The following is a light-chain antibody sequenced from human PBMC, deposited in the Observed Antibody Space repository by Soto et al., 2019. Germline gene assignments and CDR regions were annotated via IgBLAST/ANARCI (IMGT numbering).Light chain of an antibody. CDR3: SSFTSTSTVYV. Sequence: QSVLTQPPSASGSPGQSVTISCAGTSSDVGGYNYVSWYQQYPGKAPKLMIYEVNKRPSGVPDRFSGSKSGNTASLTVSGLQAEDEADYYCSSFTSTSTVYVFGTGTKVTVL. J-gene: IGLJ1*01. CDR1: SSDVGGYNY. CDR2: EVN. V-gene: IGLV2-8*01.